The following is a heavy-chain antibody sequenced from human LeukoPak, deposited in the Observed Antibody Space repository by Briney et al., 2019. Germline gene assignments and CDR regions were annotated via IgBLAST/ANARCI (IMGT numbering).Heavy chain of an antibody. Sequence: GGSLRLSCAASGFTFSDYYMSWIRQAPGKGLEWVSAISGSGGSTYYADSVKGRFTISRDNSKNTLYLQMNSLRAEDTAVYYCAKDAWGGYGMDVWGKGTTVTVSS. CDR2: ISGSGGST. CDR3: AKDAWGGYGMDV. V-gene: IGHV3-23*01. D-gene: IGHD3-16*01. CDR1: GFTFSDYY. J-gene: IGHJ6*04.